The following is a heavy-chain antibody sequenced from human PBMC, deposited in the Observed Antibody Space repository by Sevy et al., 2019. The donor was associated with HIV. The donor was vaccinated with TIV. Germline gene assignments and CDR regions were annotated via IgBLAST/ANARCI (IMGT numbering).Heavy chain of an antibody. V-gene: IGHV4-34*01. D-gene: IGHD3-10*01. J-gene: IGHJ4*02. CDR1: GGSFSGYY. CDR3: ARYQGGYYGSGSYYPTPYYFDY. CDR2: INHSGST. Sequence: SETLSLTCAVYGGSFSGYYWSWIRQPPGKGLEWIGEINHSGSTNYNPSLKSRVTISVDTSKNQFSLKLSSVTAADTAVYYCARYQGGYYGSGSYYPTPYYFDYWGQGTLVTVSS.